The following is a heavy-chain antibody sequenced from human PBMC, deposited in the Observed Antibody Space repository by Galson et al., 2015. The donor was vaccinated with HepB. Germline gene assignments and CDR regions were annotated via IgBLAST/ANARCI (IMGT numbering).Heavy chain of an antibody. Sequence: SLRLSCATSGFTFSNYWMSWVRQAPGKGLEWVANIKQDGSEKYYVDSVKGRFTISRDNAKISLSLQMNSLRAEDTAVYYCVREGITAAADYWGQGTLVTVSS. J-gene: IGHJ4*02. CDR3: VREGITAAADY. D-gene: IGHD6-13*01. CDR1: GFTFSNYW. V-gene: IGHV3-7*01. CDR2: IKQDGSEK.